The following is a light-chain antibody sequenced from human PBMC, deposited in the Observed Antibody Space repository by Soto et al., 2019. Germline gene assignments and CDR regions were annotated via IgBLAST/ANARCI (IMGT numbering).Light chain of an antibody. CDR1: RSVSSSF. V-gene: IGKV3-20*01. CDR3: QQYGSSPPLT. Sequence: EIVLTQSPGTLSLSPGGRATLSCRASRSVSSSFLAWYQQKPGQAPRLLIYGASSRATGIPDRFSGSGSGTDFTLTISRLEPEDFAVYYCQQYGSSPPLTFGGGTTVDIK. J-gene: IGKJ4*01. CDR2: GAS.